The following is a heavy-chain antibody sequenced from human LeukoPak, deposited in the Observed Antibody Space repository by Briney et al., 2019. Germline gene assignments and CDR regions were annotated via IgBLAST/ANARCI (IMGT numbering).Heavy chain of an antibody. J-gene: IGHJ6*03. V-gene: IGHV3-21*04. CDR2: ISSNRNYI. CDR3: AKDFWSGYYMGGYYYYYMDV. CDR1: GFTFSSYT. Sequence: GGSLRLSCAASGFTFSSYTINWVRQAPGKGLEWVSSISSNRNYIYYADSVKGRFTISRDNSKNTLYLQMNSLRAEDTAVYYCAKDFWSGYYMGGYYYYYMDVWGKGTTVTVSS. D-gene: IGHD3-3*01.